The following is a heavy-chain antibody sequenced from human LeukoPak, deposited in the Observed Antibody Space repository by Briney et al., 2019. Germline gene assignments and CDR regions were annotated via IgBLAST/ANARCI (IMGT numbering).Heavy chain of an antibody. CDR2: ISSSGSTI. CDR3: ARDWRYCGGGSCFRHDFDY. CDR1: GFTFSDYY. D-gene: IGHD2-15*01. J-gene: IGHJ4*02. Sequence: GGSLRLSCAASGFTFSDYYMSWIRQAPGKGLEWVSYISSSGSTIYYADSVKGRFTISRDNAKNSLYLQMSSLRAEDTAVYYCARDWRYCGGGSCFRHDFDYWGQGTLVTVSS. V-gene: IGHV3-11*04.